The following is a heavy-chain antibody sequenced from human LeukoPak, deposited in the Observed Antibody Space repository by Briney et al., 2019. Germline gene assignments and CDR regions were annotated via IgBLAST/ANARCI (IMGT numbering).Heavy chain of an antibody. CDR1: GFTFSSYA. J-gene: IGHJ4*02. D-gene: IGHD6-19*01. Sequence: PGGSLRLSCAASGFTFSSYAMSWVRQAPEKGLEWVSAISGSGGSTYYADSVKGRFTISRDNSKNTLYLQMNSLRAEDTAVYYCAKDSYSSGWPINFDYWGQGTLVTVSS. CDR2: ISGSGGST. CDR3: AKDSYSSGWPINFDY. V-gene: IGHV3-23*01.